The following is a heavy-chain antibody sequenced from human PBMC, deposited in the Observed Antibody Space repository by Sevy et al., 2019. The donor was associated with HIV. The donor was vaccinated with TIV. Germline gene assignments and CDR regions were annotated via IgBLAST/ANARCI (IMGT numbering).Heavy chain of an antibody. CDR3: ARRRSQYYYDSSRYYREGRDAFDI. CDR2: INAGNGNT. J-gene: IGHJ3*02. D-gene: IGHD3-22*01. CDR1: GYTFTSYA. Sequence: ASVKVSCKASGYTFTSYAMHWVRQAPGQRLEWMGWINAGNGNTKYSQKFQGRVTITRDTSASTAYMELSSLRSEDTAVYYCARRRSQYYYDSSRYYREGRDAFDIWGQGTMVTVSS. V-gene: IGHV1-3*01.